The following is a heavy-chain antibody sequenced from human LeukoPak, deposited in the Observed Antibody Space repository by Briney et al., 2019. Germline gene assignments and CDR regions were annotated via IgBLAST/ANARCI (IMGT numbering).Heavy chain of an antibody. Sequence: GGSLRLSCAASGFTFSSYAMSWVRQTPGKGLEWVSIISGSGGSTYYADSVKGRFTISRDNSKNTLYLQMNSLRAEDTAIYYCAKNGDRGAYCSGGSCYPYYYYYMDVWGKGTTVTISS. CDR2: ISGSGGST. D-gene: IGHD2-15*01. CDR1: GFTFSSYA. CDR3: AKNGDRGAYCSGGSCYPYYYYYMDV. V-gene: IGHV3-23*01. J-gene: IGHJ6*03.